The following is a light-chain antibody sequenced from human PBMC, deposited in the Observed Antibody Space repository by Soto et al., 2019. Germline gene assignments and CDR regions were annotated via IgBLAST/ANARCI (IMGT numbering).Light chain of an antibody. CDR3: CSYAGTYTLI. J-gene: IGLJ2*01. Sequence: QSALTQPRSVSGSPGQSVTISCTGTSSDVGGYNYVSWYQQHPGKAPKVMIYVVSKRPSGVPDRFSGSKSGNTASLTISCLQAGDEADYYCCSYAGTYTLIFGGGTKLTVL. CDR2: VVS. CDR1: SSDVGGYNY. V-gene: IGLV2-11*01.